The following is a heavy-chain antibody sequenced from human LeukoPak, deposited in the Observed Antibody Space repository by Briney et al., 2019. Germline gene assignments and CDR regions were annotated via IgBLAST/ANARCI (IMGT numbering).Heavy chain of an antibody. Sequence: ASVKVSCKASGYTFTNYAIHWVPQAPGQRPEWMGWINAGTGDTRYLQRFQGRVTISRDTSASAVYMELSSLTYEDTAVFYCARGPIAAVAFFDYWGQGTLVSVSA. V-gene: IGHV1-3*01. CDR2: INAGTGDT. D-gene: IGHD6-13*01. CDR1: GYTFTNYA. J-gene: IGHJ4*02. CDR3: ARGPIAAVAFFDY.